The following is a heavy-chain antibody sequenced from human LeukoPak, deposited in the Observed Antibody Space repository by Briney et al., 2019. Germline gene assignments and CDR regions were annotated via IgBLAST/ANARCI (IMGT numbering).Heavy chain of an antibody. J-gene: IGHJ4*02. CDR2: ISGSGGST. CDR1: GFTFSSYV. CDR3: AKGGIGSSSGLDY. D-gene: IGHD5-18*01. V-gene: IGHV3-23*01. Sequence: GGSLRLSCAASGFTFSSYVMSWVRQAPGKGLEWVSAISGSGGSTYYADSVKGRFSISRDNSKNTLYLEMNSLRDADTAVYYCAKGGIGSSSGLDYWGQGTLVTVSS.